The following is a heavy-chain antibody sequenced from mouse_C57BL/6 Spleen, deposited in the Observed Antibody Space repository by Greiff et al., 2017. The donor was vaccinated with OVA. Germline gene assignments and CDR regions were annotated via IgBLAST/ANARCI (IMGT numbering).Heavy chain of an antibody. V-gene: IGHV1-26*01. J-gene: IGHJ3*01. CDR1: GYTFTDYY. CDR3: ARSGYYGNSWFAY. Sequence: VQLQQSGPELVKPGASVKISCKASGYTFTDYYMNWVKQSHGKSLEWIGDINPNNGGTSYNQKFKGKATLTVDKSSSTAYMELRSLTSEDSAVYYCARSGYYGNSWFAYWGQGTLVTVSA. D-gene: IGHD2-1*01. CDR2: INPNNGGT.